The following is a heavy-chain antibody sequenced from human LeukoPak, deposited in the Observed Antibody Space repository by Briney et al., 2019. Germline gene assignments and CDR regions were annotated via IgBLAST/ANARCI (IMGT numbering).Heavy chain of an antibody. CDR1: GFTFSSYS. CDR3: ARDVDGSGNYGFDW. V-gene: IGHV3-21*01. CDR2: ISTSSTYR. J-gene: IGHJ4*02. D-gene: IGHD3-10*01. Sequence: PGGSLRLSCAASGFTFSSYSMSWVRQAPGKGREWSPGISTSSTYRLYADSVKGRFTISRDNAKSSLYLEMNSLRAEDTAVYYCARDVDGSGNYGFDWWGQGILVTVSS.